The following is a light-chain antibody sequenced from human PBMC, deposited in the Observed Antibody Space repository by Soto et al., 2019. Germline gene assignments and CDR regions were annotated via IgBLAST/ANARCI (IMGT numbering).Light chain of an antibody. CDR3: SSYAGSNNFV. CDR2: EVS. V-gene: IGLV2-8*01. CDR1: TSDVGAYNY. Sequence: QSALTQPASVSGSPGQSITISCTGSTSDVGAYNYVSWYKHHPGQAPQLMIYEVSNRPSGVPDRFSGSESGNTASLTVSGLQAEDEADYYCSSYAGSNNFVFGTGTKLTVL. J-gene: IGLJ1*01.